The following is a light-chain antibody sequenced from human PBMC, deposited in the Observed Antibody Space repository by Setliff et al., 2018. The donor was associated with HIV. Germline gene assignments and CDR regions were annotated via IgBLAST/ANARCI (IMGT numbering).Light chain of an antibody. CDR1: QSLVQSDGNTY. J-gene: IGKJ1*01. Sequence: DVVMTQSPLSLPVTLGQPASISCRSSQSLVQSDGNTYLIWFQQRPGQSPRRLIYKASNRDSGVPDRFSGSGSGTDFTLKISRVEAEDVGVYYCMQGTHWPWTFGQGTKVDIK. CDR3: MQGTHWPWT. CDR2: KAS. V-gene: IGKV2-30*02.